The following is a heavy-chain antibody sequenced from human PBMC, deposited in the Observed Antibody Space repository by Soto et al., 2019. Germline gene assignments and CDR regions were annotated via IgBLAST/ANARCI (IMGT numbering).Heavy chain of an antibody. CDR2: ISNDGSKK. CDR3: ARDVAMPSGLGLGY. D-gene: IGHD6-19*01. J-gene: IGHJ4*02. Sequence: GGSLRLSCAASGFVFTNYVMHGVGQAPGKGLEWVAFISNDGSKKYYADSVKGRFTISRDNSENTVYLQMTSLRPDDTAVFYCARDVAMPSGLGLGYWGQGTLVTVAS. CDR1: GFVFTNYV. V-gene: IGHV3-30*03.